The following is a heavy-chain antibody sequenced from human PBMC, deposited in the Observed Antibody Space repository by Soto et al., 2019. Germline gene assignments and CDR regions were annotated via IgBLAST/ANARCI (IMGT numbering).Heavy chain of an antibody. CDR1: GFSLTANGVG. CDR2: IYWDGDV. Sequence: SCPTLVNPTQTLTLTCTFSGFSLTANGVGVAWFRQPPGKALEWLALIYWDGDVRYSPSLRSRITITKDTSKDQVFLTVTNLDPGYTGTYVWSHRLVSNRALLDTWGQRSLVIVSS. J-gene: IGHJ5*02. V-gene: IGHV2-5*02. D-gene: IGHD2-2*03. CDR3: SHRLVSNRALLDT.